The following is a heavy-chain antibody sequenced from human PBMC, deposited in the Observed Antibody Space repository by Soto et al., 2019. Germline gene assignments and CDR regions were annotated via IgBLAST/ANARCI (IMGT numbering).Heavy chain of an antibody. CDR1: GASISSDY. CDR3: ARDSEVDVXGGYCGMDV. J-gene: IGHJ6*02. V-gene: IGHV4-59*01. Sequence: SETLSLTCTVSGASISSDYWTWIRQPPGKGLEWIGYIYHSGSTNYKPSLKSRVTISVDTSKNQFSLKLNSVTAADTAVYYCARDSEVDVXGGYCGMDVWGQGTTVTVS. CDR2: IYHSGST. D-gene: IGHD2-15*01.